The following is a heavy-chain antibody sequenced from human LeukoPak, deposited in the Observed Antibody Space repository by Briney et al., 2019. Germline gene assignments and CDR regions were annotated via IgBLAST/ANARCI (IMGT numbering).Heavy chain of an antibody. CDR2: IYYSGST. Sequence: SETLSFTCAVYGGSFSGYYWSWIRQPPGKGLEWIGYIYYSGSTNYNPSLKSRVTISVDTSKNQFSLKLSSVTAADTAVYYCAGNRGYSYGPHAFDIWGQGTMVTVSS. J-gene: IGHJ3*02. CDR3: AGNRGYSYGPHAFDI. V-gene: IGHV4-59*08. D-gene: IGHD5-18*01. CDR1: GGSFSGYY.